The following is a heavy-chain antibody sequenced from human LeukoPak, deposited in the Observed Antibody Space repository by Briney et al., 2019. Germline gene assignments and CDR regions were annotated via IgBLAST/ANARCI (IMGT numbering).Heavy chain of an antibody. Sequence: GGSLRLSCAASGFTFSGSAMHWVRQASGKGLEWVGRIRSKANSYATAYAASVKGRFTISRDDSKNMAYLQMNSLKTEDTAVYYCTRRGGDYVDYWGQGTLVTVSS. CDR3: TRRGGDYVDY. D-gene: IGHD3-16*01. J-gene: IGHJ4*02. CDR1: GFTFSGSA. CDR2: IRSKANSYAT. V-gene: IGHV3-73*01.